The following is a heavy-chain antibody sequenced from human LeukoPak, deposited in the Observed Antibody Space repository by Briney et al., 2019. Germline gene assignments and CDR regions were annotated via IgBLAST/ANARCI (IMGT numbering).Heavy chain of an antibody. D-gene: IGHD2-8*01. Sequence: SETLSLTCTVSGGSISSYYWSWIRQPPGKGLEWIGYIYYSGSTNYNPSLKSRVIISVDTSKNQFSLNLSSVTAADTALYYCARHGGYCSNGVCYRGPFDYWGQGTLVIVSS. V-gene: IGHV4-59*08. J-gene: IGHJ4*02. CDR1: GGSISSYY. CDR2: IYYSGST. CDR3: ARHGGYCSNGVCYRGPFDY.